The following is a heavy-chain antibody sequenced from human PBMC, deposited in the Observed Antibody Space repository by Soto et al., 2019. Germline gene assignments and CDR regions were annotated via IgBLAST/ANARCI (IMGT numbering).Heavy chain of an antibody. CDR2: INWSGEST. Sequence: EVQLVESGGGVVRPGGSLRLSCAASGFTFDDYGMNWVRQSPGNGLEWISFINWSGESTRYGDSVKVRFTISRDNAKNSLYLQMNIRRAEYTALYYCARNLRGGGYYFDYWGQGTLVTVSS. V-gene: IGHV3-20*04. CDR3: ARNLRGGGYYFDY. CDR1: GFTFDDYG. J-gene: IGHJ4*02.